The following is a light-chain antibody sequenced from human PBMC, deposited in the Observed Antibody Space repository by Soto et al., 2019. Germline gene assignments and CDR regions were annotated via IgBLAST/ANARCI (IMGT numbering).Light chain of an antibody. V-gene: IGKV1-17*01. CDR1: QGIRDE. CDR2: AAS. Sequence: DIQMTQSPSSLSASVGDRVTITCRASQGIRDELAWYQHKPGKAPKRLIYAASSLQSGVPSRFSGSASGTEFTLTISSLQPEDFATYYCLQHHHYPPLTFGGGTKVEIK. J-gene: IGKJ4*01. CDR3: LQHHHYPPLT.